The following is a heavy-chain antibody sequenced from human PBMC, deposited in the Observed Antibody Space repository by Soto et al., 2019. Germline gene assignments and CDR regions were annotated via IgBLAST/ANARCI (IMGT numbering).Heavy chain of an antibody. CDR1: GGSISSYY. V-gene: IGHV4-59*01. CDR3: ARERYSSGWHDWWFDP. Sequence: QVQLQESGPGLVKPSETLSLTCTVSGGSISSYYWSWIRQPPGKGLEWIGYIYYSGSTNYNPSLKSRVTISVDTSKNQVSLKLSSVTAADTAVYYCARERYSSGWHDWWFDPWGQGTLVTVS. D-gene: IGHD6-19*01. CDR2: IYYSGST. J-gene: IGHJ5*02.